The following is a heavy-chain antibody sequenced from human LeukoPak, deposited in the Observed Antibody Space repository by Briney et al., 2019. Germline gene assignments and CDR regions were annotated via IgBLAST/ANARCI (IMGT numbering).Heavy chain of an antibody. CDR1: GGSISSGSYY. D-gene: IGHD3-3*01. CDR2: IYTSGST. V-gene: IGHV4-61*02. Sequence: SETLSLTCTVSGGSISSGSYYWSWIRQPAGTGLEWLGRIYTSGSTNYNPSLKSRVTISVDTSKNQFSLKLSSVTAADTAVYYCARGPYVLRFLEWSFGAFDIWGQGTMVTVSS. J-gene: IGHJ3*02. CDR3: ARGPYVLRFLEWSFGAFDI.